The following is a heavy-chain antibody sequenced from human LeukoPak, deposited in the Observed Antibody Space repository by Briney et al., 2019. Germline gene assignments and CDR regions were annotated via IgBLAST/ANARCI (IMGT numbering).Heavy chain of an antibody. J-gene: IGHJ4*02. CDR1: GFTFSSYS. CDR2: ISGSGGST. CDR3: AKETLYYDFWSGYSPFDY. Sequence: GGSLRLSCAASGFTFSSYSMSWVRQAPGKGLEWVSAISGSGGSTYYADSVKGRFTISRDNSKNTLYLQMNSLRAEDTAVYYCAKETLYYDFWSGYSPFDYWGQGTLVTVSS. D-gene: IGHD3-3*01. V-gene: IGHV3-23*01.